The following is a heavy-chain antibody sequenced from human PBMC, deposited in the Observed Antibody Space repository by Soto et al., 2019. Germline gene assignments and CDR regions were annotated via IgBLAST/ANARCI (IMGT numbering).Heavy chain of an antibody. V-gene: IGHV3-23*01. CDR2: ISGSGGST. CDR1: GFTFSSYA. CDR3: AKVGMATVGPNYFDY. D-gene: IGHD4-4*01. Sequence: GGSLRLSCAASGFTFSSYAMSWVRQAPGKGLEWVSAISGSGGSTYYADSVKGRFTISRDNSKNTLYLQMNSLRAEDTAVYYCAKVGMATVGPNYFDYWGQGTLVTVSS. J-gene: IGHJ4*02.